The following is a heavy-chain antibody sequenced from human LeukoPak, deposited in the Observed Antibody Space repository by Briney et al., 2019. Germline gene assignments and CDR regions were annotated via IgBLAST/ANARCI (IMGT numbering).Heavy chain of an antibody. CDR2: IRQDGSQK. D-gene: IGHD4-17*01. V-gene: IGHV3-7*01. CDR3: ARDYGDYPLDAFDI. J-gene: IGHJ3*02. CDR1: GFTFSSYW. Sequence: GGSLRLSCAASGFTFSSYWMSWVRQAPGKGLEWVANIRQDGSQKYYVDSVKGRFTISRDNAKNSLYLQMNSLRAEDTAVYYCARDYGDYPLDAFDIWGQGTMVTVSS.